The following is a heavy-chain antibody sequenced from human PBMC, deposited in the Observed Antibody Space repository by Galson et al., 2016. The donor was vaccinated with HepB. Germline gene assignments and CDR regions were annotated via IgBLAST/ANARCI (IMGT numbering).Heavy chain of an antibody. J-gene: IGHJ4*02. CDR2: IFHSGNT. Sequence: ETLSLTCGVSGGSITSHNWWSWVRQPPGKGLEWIGEIFHSGNTNYNPSLRSRVTISVDKSKNQFSLKLSSVTAADTAVYYCARRIPHCSSTSCLLDYWGQGTLVTVSS. D-gene: IGHD2-2*01. CDR3: ARRIPHCSSTSCLLDY. V-gene: IGHV4-4*02. CDR1: GGSITSHNW.